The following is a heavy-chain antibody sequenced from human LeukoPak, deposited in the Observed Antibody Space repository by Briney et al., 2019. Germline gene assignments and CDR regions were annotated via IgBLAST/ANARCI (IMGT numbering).Heavy chain of an antibody. V-gene: IGHV4-38-2*02. Sequence: PSETLSLTCTVSGYSISGTYYWGWIRQPPGKGLEWIGSIYYSGSTYYNPSLKSRVTISVDTSKNQFSLKLSSVTAADTAVYYCARDYYDSSGYYFHYFDYWGQGTLVTVSS. J-gene: IGHJ4*02. D-gene: IGHD3-22*01. CDR3: ARDYYDSSGYYFHYFDY. CDR2: IYYSGST. CDR1: GYSISGTYY.